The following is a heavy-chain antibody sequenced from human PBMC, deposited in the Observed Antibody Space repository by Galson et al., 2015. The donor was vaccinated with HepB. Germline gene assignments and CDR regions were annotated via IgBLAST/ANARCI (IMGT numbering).Heavy chain of an antibody. CDR1: GFTFSSYG. Sequence: SLRLSCAASGFTFSSYGMHWVRQAPGKGLEWVAVIWYDGSNKYYADHVKGRFTISRDNSKNTLYLQMNSLRADDTAVYYCARELPYYYGSGIFGRRSSNHPYYYYYYCMDVWGQGTTVTVSS. J-gene: IGHJ6*02. CDR2: IWYDGSNK. D-gene: IGHD3-10*01. V-gene: IGHV3-33*08. CDR3: ARELPYYYGSGIFGRRSSNHPYYYYYYCMDV.